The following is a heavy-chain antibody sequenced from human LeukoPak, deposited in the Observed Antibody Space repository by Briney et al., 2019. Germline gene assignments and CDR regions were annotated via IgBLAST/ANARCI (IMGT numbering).Heavy chain of an antibody. D-gene: IGHD3-3*01. CDR3: ARLYYDFWSSERDPAYYFDY. CDR2: IYPGDSDT. Sequence: GESLKISCRGSGYSFTSYWIGWVRQMPGKGLEWMGIIYPGDSDTRYSPSFQGQVTISADKSISTAYLQWSSLKASDTAMYYCARLYYDFWSSERDPAYYFDYWGQGTLVTVSS. CDR1: GYSFTSYW. V-gene: IGHV5-51*01. J-gene: IGHJ4*02.